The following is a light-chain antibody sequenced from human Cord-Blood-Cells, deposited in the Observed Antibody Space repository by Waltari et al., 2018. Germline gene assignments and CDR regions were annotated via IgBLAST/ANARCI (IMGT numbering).Light chain of an antibody. CDR1: QSVRSY. J-gene: IGKJ1*01. Sequence: IVLTQSPATLSLTPEERATFSCRASQSVRSYLAWYQQKPGQAPKLLIYEASNRDTGIPSRFSGSGSGTDFTLTISSLEPEDFAAYYCQQHSSWSWTFGQGTKVEIK. CDR2: EAS. CDR3: QQHSSWSWT. V-gene: IGKV3-11*01.